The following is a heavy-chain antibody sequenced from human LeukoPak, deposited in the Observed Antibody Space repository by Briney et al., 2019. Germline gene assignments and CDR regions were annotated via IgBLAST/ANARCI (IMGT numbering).Heavy chain of an antibody. V-gene: IGHV3-30*02. J-gene: IGHJ4*02. CDR3: ANGAVRGYCSSTSCYPFDY. Sequence: GGSLRLSCAASGFTFSSYGMHWVRQAPGKGLEWVAFIRYDGSNKYYADSVRGRFTTSRDNSKNTLHLQMNSLRAEDTAVYYCANGAVRGYCSSTSCYPFDYWGQGTLVTVSS. CDR2: IRYDGSNK. D-gene: IGHD2-2*01. CDR1: GFTFSSYG.